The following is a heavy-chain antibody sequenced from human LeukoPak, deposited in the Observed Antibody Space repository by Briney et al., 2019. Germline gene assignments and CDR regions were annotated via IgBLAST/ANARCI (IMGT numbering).Heavy chain of an antibody. Sequence: QTGGSLRLSCAASGFTFSNYAMTWVRQPPGKGLEWVSTVSGAGVSTYYADSVKGRFTISRDNSKNTLYLQMNSLRAEDTAVYYCAKRPGAHYTRYNWFDPWDQGTLVTVSS. CDR3: AKRPGAHYTRYNWFDP. CDR1: GFTFSNYA. CDR2: VSGAGVST. J-gene: IGHJ5*02. D-gene: IGHD4-11*01. V-gene: IGHV3-23*01.